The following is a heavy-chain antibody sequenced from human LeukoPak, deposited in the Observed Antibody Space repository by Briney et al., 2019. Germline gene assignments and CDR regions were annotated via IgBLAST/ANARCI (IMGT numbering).Heavy chain of an antibody. V-gene: IGHV3-48*03. CDR1: GFTFSSYE. J-gene: IGHJ4*02. CDR3: ARVASSGWYWGY. CDR2: ISSSGSTI. D-gene: IGHD6-19*01. Sequence: GGSLRLTCAASGFTFSSYEMNWVRQAPGKGLEWVSYISSSGSTIYYADSVKGRFTISRDNAKNSLYLQMNSLRAEDTAVYYCARVASSGWYWGYWGQGTLVTVSS.